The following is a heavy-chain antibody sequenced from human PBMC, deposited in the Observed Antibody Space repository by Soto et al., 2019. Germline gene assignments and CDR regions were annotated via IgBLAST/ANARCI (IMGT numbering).Heavy chain of an antibody. V-gene: IGHV1-18*01. CDR2: ISAYNGNT. J-gene: IGHJ5*02. D-gene: IGHD3-22*01. CDR1: GYTFTSYG. Sequence: QVQLVQSGAEVKKPGASVKVSCKASGYTFTSYGISWVRQAPGQGLEWMGWISAYNGNTNYAQKLQGRVTMTTDTATSTAYMELRSLSSDDTAVYYCAREEGRYYDPNWFDPWGQGTLVTVSS. CDR3: AREEGRYYDPNWFDP.